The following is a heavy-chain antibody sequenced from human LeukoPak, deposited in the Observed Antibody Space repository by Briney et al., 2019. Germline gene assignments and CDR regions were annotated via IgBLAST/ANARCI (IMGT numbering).Heavy chain of an antibody. Sequence: GGSLRLSFTASGFTFSADAMMWVRQAPGKGPEWVSAIRGGGGSAFYADSVKGRFTISRDNSKYTLFLQMNSLRAEDTAVYYCARDPNGDYIGAFDMWGPGTMVTVSS. J-gene: IGHJ3*02. CDR1: GFTFSADA. D-gene: IGHD4-17*01. V-gene: IGHV3-23*01. CDR2: IRGGGGSA. CDR3: ARDPNGDYIGAFDM.